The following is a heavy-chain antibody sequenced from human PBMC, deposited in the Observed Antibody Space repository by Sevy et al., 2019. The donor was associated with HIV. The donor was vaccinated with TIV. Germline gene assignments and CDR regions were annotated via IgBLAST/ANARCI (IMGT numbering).Heavy chain of an antibody. D-gene: IGHD2-21*02. CDR3: AREHCGGDCYYGDYFDY. CDR1: GFTFSSYA. Sequence: GGSLRLSCAASGFTFSSYAMHWVRQAPGKGLEWVAVISYDGSNKYYADSVKGRFTISRDNPKNTLYLQMNSLRAEDTAVYYCAREHCGGDCYYGDYFDYWGQGTLVTVSS. CDR2: ISYDGSNK. V-gene: IGHV3-30-3*01. J-gene: IGHJ4*02.